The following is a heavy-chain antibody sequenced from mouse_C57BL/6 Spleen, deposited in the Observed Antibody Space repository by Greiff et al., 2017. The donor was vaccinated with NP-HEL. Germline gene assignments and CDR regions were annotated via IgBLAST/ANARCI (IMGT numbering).Heavy chain of an antibody. CDR3: ARGGDLLYYGNPAWFAY. CDR1: GYTFTSYG. V-gene: IGHV1-81*01. D-gene: IGHD2-1*01. Sequence: QVQLKQSGAELARPGASVKLSCKASGYTFTSYGISWVKQRTGQGLEWIGEIYPRSGNTYYNEKFKGKATLTADKSSSTAYMELRSLTSEDSAVYFCARGGDLLYYGNPAWFAYWGQGTLVTVSA. CDR2: IYPRSGNT. J-gene: IGHJ3*01.